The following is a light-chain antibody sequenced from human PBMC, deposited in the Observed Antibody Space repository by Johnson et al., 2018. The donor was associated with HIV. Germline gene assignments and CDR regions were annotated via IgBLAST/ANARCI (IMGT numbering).Light chain of an antibody. CDR2: DNN. CDR1: SSNIGNNY. J-gene: IGLJ1*01. Sequence: QSVLSQPPSVSAAPGQKVTISCSGSSSNIGNNYVSWYQQLPGTAPKLLIYDNNKRPSGIPDRFSGSKSGTSTTLGITGLPHGDEADYYCGTWDSSLSGGVFGTGTKVTVL. CDR3: GTWDSSLSGGV. V-gene: IGLV1-51*01.